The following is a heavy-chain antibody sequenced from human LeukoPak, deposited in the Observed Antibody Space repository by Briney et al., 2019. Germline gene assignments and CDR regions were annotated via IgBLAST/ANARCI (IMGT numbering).Heavy chain of an antibody. V-gene: IGHV3-7*01. CDR1: GFTFSYYW. D-gene: IGHD3-10*01. Sequence: QPGGSLRLSCAASGFTFSYYWTTWVRQAPGKGLEWVANIKQDGSEKYYVDSVKGRFTISRDNAKTSLYLQMNSLVAQDTATYSGTRESFPSIVWSYYFDYWGQGTLVTVSS. CDR3: TRESFPSIVWSYYFDY. CDR2: IKQDGSEK. J-gene: IGHJ4*02.